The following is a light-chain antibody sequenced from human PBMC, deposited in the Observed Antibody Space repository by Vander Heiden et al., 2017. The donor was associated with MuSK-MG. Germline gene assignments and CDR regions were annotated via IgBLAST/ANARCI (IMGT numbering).Light chain of an antibody. CDR3: SSYTSSSTLGV. V-gene: IGLV2-14*03. Sequence: QSALTQPASVSGSPGPASTIPCPGTSGDVGGYNYVSWYQQHPGKAPKLMIYDVSNRPSGVSNRFSGSKSGNTASLTISGLQAEDEADYYCSSYTSSSTLGVFGTGTKVTVL. CDR2: DVS. CDR1: SGDVGGYNY. J-gene: IGLJ1*01.